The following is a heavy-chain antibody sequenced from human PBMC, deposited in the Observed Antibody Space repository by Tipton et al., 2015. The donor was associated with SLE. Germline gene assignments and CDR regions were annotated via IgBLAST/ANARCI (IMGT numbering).Heavy chain of an antibody. J-gene: IGHJ3*02. CDR1: GGSISSSSYY. CDR2: IYYSGST. Sequence: TLSLTCTVSGGSISSSSYYWGWIRQPPGKGLEWIGSIYYSGSTYYNPSLKSRVTISVDTSKNQFSLKLSSVTAADTAVYHCARDYGSGSLGAFDIWGQGTMVTVSS. CDR3: ARDYGSGSLGAFDI. V-gene: IGHV4-39*07. D-gene: IGHD1-26*01.